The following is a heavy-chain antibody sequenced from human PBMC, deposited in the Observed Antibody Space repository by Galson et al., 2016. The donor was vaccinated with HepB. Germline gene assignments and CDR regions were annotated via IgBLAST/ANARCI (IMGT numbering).Heavy chain of an antibody. CDR1: GFTFSRYW. D-gene: IGHD6-19*01. Sequence: SLRLSCAGSGFTFSRYWMNWVRQAPGKGLEWVAIIKSDGTEKIYVDSVKGRFTISRDNAKNSLYLQLNSLRVEDTAMYYCVGGAGWLPDYWGQGTLVTVSS. V-gene: IGHV3-7*03. CDR2: IKSDGTEK. J-gene: IGHJ4*02. CDR3: VGGAGWLPDY.